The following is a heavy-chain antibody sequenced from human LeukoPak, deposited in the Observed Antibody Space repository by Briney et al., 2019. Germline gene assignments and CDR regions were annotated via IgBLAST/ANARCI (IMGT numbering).Heavy chain of an antibody. J-gene: IGHJ3*02. CDR2: ITSSSYYI. D-gene: IGHD3-22*01. Sequence: GGSLRLSCAASGFTFSSYTMNWVRPAPGKGLEWISSITSSSYYIYYADSVKGRFTISRDNAKNSLYLQMNSLRPEDTAVYYCARDWRDSSGKFPNDAFDIWGQGTMVTVSS. CDR3: ARDWRDSSGKFPNDAFDI. V-gene: IGHV3-21*01. CDR1: GFTFSSYT.